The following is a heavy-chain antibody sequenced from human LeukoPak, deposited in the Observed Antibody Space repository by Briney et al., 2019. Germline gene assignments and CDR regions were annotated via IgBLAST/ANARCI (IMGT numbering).Heavy chain of an antibody. CDR3: ASFGATAVASDY. CDR2: ISSSSSYI. D-gene: IGHD6-19*01. Sequence: PGGSLRLSCAASGFTFSTYDMHWVRQATGKGLEWVSSISSSSSYIYYADSVKGRFTISRDNAKNSLYLQMNSLRAEDTAVYYCASFGATAVASDYWGQGTLVTVSS. J-gene: IGHJ4*02. V-gene: IGHV3-21*01. CDR1: GFTFSTYD.